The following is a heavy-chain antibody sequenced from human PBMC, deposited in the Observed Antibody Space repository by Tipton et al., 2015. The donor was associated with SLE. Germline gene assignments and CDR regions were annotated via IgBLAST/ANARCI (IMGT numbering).Heavy chain of an antibody. CDR1: GGSINSGDYS. CDR2: IFHSGNA. J-gene: IGHJ3*02. Sequence: TLSLTCAVSGGSINSGDYSWSWIRQPPGKGLEWIGYIFHSGNAYYNPSLKSRVTISMDMSRNQFSLRLNSVTAADTALYYCARGEMDVFDIWGQGTVVSVSS. V-gene: IGHV4-30-2*01. CDR3: ARGEMDVFDI.